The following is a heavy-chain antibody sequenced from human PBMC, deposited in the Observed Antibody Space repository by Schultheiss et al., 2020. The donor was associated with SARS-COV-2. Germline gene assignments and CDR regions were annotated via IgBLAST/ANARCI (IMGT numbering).Heavy chain of an antibody. V-gene: IGHV4-4*02. CDR1: GGSISSSNW. CDR3: ARLHIVATSKIVD. CDR2: IYHSGST. D-gene: IGHD5-12*01. J-gene: IGHJ4*02. Sequence: SETLSLTCAVSGGSISSSNWWSWVRQPPGKGLEWIGEIYHSGSTNYNPSLESRVTISVDTSKNQFSLTLNSVTAADTAVYFCARLHIVATSKIVDWGQGALVTVSS.